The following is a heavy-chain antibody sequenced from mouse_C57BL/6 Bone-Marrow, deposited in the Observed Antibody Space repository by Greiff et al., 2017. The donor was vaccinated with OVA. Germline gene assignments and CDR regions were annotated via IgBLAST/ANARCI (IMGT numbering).Heavy chain of an antibody. Sequence: EVQLVESGGGLVKPGGSLKLSCAASGFTFSSYAMSWVRQTPEKRLEWVATISDGGSYTYYPDNVKGRFTISRDNAENNLYLQMSHLKSEDTAMYYCARDTQLALADWGQGTLVTVSA. CDR1: GFTFSSYA. CDR3: ARDTQLALAD. D-gene: IGHD4-1*02. V-gene: IGHV5-4*01. CDR2: ISDGGSYT. J-gene: IGHJ3*01.